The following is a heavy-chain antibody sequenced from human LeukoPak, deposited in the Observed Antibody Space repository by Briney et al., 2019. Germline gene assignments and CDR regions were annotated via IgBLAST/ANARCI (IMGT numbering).Heavy chain of an antibody. D-gene: IGHD3-10*01. CDR1: GFTFSTSA. CDR3: ARDLPMVRGLSGFDY. V-gene: IGHV3-23*01. J-gene: IGHJ4*02. Sequence: GGSLRLSCAASGFTFSTSAMSWVRQAPGKGLEWVSIISGSDATTYYADSVKGRFTISRDNSKNMLYLQMNSLRAEDTAVYYCARDLPMVRGLSGFDYWGQGTLVTVSS. CDR2: ISGSDATT.